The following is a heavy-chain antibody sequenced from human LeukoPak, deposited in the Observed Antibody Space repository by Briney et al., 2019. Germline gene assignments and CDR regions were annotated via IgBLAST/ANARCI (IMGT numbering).Heavy chain of an antibody. V-gene: IGHV3-74*01. CDR1: GFTFSSYW. CDR3: ARQYCSSTSCYEGMDYFDD. D-gene: IGHD2-2*01. Sequence: GGSLRLSCAASGFTFSSYWMHWLRQAPGKGLVGVSRINTDGSSTSYADSVKGRFTISRDNAKNTLYLQMSSLRAEDTAVYYCARQYCSSTSCYEGMDYFDDWGQGTLVTVSS. J-gene: IGHJ4*02. CDR2: INTDGSST.